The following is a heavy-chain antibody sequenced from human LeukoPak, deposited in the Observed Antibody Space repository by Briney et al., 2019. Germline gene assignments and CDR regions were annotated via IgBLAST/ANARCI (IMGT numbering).Heavy chain of an antibody. D-gene: IGHD5-12*01. CDR3: AKCGNSGCHLIDY. CDR1: GFTFTTNA. CDR2: ISGRTGGT. Sequence: PGGSLRLSCAASGFTFTTNAMSWVRQAPGKGLEWVSAISGRTGGTYYADSVKGRFTISRDNSKSTLYLQMDSLRAEDTAVYYCAKCGNSGCHLIDYWGQGTLFTVSS. V-gene: IGHV3-23*01. J-gene: IGHJ4*02.